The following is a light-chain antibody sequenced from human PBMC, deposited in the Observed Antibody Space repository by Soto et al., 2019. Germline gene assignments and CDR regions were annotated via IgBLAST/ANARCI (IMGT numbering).Light chain of an antibody. CDR3: QQRDNWPWT. CDR1: QSVRSN. V-gene: IGKV3-11*01. Sequence: EIVLTQSPATLSLSPGARATLSCRASQSVRSNLAWYQHKPGQAPRLLIYDVSNRATGIPGRFSGSGFGTDVTLTISNVEPEDLAVYYCQQRDNWPWTFGQGAKVEIK. J-gene: IGKJ1*01. CDR2: DVS.